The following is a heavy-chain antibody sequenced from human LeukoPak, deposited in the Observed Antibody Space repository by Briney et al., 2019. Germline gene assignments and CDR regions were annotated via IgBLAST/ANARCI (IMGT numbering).Heavy chain of an antibody. J-gene: IGHJ6*02. CDR1: GFTFSSYG. D-gene: IGHD3-3*01. V-gene: IGHV3-33*01. CDR3: ARRDFWSGYSMYYYYYGMDV. Sequence: PGGSLRLSCAASGFTFSSYGMHWVRQAPGKGLEWVAVIWYDGSNKYYADSVKGRFTISRDNSKNTLYLQMNSLRAEDTAVYYCARRDFWSGYSMYYYYYGMDVWGQGTTVTVSS. CDR2: IWYDGSNK.